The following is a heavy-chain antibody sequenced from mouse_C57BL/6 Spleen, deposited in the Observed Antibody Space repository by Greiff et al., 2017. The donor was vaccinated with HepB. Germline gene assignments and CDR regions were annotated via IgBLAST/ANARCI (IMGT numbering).Heavy chain of an antibody. CDR2: IDPPNGNT. J-gene: IGHJ2*01. CDR1: GLNINDTY. V-gene: IGHV14-3*02. CDR3: ARMARK. Sequence: VQLQQSGAELVKSGASVKLSCTASGLNINDTYLHWLKQWPELGLEWIGRIDPPNGNTTDDPKFLGKATTTADTSSNTAYLQLSRLTAEDTSVYYWARMARKWGQGTTLTGSS.